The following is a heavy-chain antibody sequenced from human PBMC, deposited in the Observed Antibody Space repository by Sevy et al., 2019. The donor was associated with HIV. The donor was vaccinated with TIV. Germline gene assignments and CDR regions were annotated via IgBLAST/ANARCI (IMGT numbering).Heavy chain of an antibody. CDR3: ARVAAASHGMDV. CDR1: GLTFSSYS. V-gene: IGHV3-21*01. Sequence: GGSLRLSCAASGLTFSSYSMNWIRQAPGKGLEWVSSISSSSSYIYYADSVKGRFTISRDNAKNSLYLQMNSLRAEDTAVYHCARVAAASHGMDVWGQGTTVTVSS. D-gene: IGHD6-13*01. J-gene: IGHJ6*02. CDR2: ISSSSSYI.